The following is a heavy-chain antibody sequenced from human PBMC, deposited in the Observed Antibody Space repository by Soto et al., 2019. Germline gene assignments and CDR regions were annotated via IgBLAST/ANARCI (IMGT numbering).Heavy chain of an antibody. V-gene: IGHV4-39*01. D-gene: IGHD5-18*01. CDR2: IYYSGST. J-gene: IGHJ3*02. Sequence: PSETLSLTCTVSGGSISSSSYYWGWIRQPPGKGLEWIGSIYYSGSTYYNPSLKSRVTISVDTSKNQFSLKLSSVTAADTAVYYCARSRDTAFDIWGQGTMVTVSS. CDR3: ARSRDTAFDI. CDR1: GGSISSSSYY.